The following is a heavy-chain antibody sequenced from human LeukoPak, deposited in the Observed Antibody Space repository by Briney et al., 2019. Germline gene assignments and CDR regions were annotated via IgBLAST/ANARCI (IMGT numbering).Heavy chain of an antibody. CDR3: ARDYYGSGSYQYYYYYGMDV. CDR2: IYYSGGT. J-gene: IGHJ6*02. Sequence: SETLSLTCTVSGGSISSYYWSWIRQPPGKGLEWIGYIYYSGGTNYNPSLKSRVTISVDTSKNQFSLKLSSVTAADTAVYYCARDYYGSGSYQYYYYYGMDVWGQGTTVTVSS. CDR1: GGSISSYY. D-gene: IGHD3-10*01. V-gene: IGHV4-59*01.